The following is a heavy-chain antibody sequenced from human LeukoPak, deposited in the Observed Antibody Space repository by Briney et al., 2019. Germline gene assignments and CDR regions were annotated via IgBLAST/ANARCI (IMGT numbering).Heavy chain of an antibody. Sequence: SETLSLTCTVSGGSITSYSWSWIRQPPGKGLEWIGYIYYSGSTNYNPSLKSRVTISVDTSKNQFSLKLSSVTAADTAVYYCARRTDYGGNSFSAFDIWGQGTMVTVSS. CDR1: GGSITSYS. CDR3: ARRTDYGGNSFSAFDI. CDR2: IYYSGST. J-gene: IGHJ3*02. V-gene: IGHV4-59*08. D-gene: IGHD4-23*01.